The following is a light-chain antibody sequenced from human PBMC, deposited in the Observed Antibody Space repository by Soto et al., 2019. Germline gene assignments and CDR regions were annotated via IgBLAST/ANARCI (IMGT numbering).Light chain of an antibody. CDR2: GNS. Sequence: QLVLTQPPSVSGAPGQRVTISCTGSSSNIGAGYDVHWYQQLPGTAPKLLIYGNSNRPSGVPDRFSGSKSGTSASLAITGLRAEDEADYYCQSYDSSLSGWVFGGGTKLT. J-gene: IGLJ3*02. CDR1: SSNIGAGYD. CDR3: QSYDSSLSGWV. V-gene: IGLV1-40*01.